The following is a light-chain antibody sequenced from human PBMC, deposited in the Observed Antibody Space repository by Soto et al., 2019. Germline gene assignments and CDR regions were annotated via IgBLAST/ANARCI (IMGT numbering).Light chain of an antibody. Sequence: QSVLTQPASVSGSPGQSITISCTGTSSEVGGYNYVSWYQQQPGKAPKIMIYDVNNRPSGVSNRFSGSKSGNTASLTISGLQAEDEADYYCCSYAGSSTLVFGTGTNVTVL. CDR3: CSYAGSSTLV. J-gene: IGLJ1*01. CDR2: DVN. V-gene: IGLV2-23*02. CDR1: SSEVGGYNY.